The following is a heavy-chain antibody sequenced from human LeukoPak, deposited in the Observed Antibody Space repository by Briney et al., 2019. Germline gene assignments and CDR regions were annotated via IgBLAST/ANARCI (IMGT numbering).Heavy chain of an antibody. D-gene: IGHD6-19*01. J-gene: IGHJ4*02. CDR3: ARGARQWVVPDFAY. CDR2: IKQDGSEK. Sequence: PGGSLRLSCAASGFTFSSYWMSWVRQAPGKGLEWVANIKQDGSEKYYVDSVKGRFTISRDNAKNSLYPQMNSLRAEDTAVYYCARGARQWVVPDFAYWGQGTLVTVSS. CDR1: GFTFSSYW. V-gene: IGHV3-7*01.